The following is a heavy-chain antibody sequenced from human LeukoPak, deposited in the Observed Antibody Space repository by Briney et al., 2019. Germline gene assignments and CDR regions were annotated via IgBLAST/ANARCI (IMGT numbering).Heavy chain of an antibody. CDR2: INHSGST. CDR3: ARVLTDAASSGYYYVHRDAFDI. V-gene: IGHV4-34*01. CDR1: GGSFSGYY. D-gene: IGHD3-22*01. J-gene: IGHJ3*02. Sequence: SETLSLTCAVYGGSFSGYYWSWIRQPPGKGLEWIGEINHSGSTNYNPSLKSRVTISVDTSKNQFSLKLSSVTAADTAVYYCARVLTDAASSGYYYVHRDAFDIWGQGTMVTVSS.